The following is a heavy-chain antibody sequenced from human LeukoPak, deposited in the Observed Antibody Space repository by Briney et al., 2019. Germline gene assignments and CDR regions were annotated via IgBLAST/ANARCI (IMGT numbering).Heavy chain of an antibody. CDR3: ISDLCGRDGQ. V-gene: IGHV3-74*01. CDR2: MDEDGRTI. CDR1: GFGFSSYW. D-gene: IGHD1-1*01. J-gene: IGHJ4*02. Sequence: GGSLRLSCAASGFGFSSYWMHWVRQAPGKGLEWVSRMDEDGRTIDYADSVKGRFTIYRDNARDTLYLQMSSLRGEDTAVYFCISDLCGRDGQWGRGTLVTVSS.